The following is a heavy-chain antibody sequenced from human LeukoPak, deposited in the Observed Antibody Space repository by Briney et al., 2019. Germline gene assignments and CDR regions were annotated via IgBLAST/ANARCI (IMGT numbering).Heavy chain of an antibody. D-gene: IGHD4-17*01. CDR3: ARGPYGDYLFDY. CDR2: INPSGGST. V-gene: IGHV1-46*01. J-gene: IGHJ4*02. CDR1: GYTFTSYG. Sequence: GASVKVSCKASGYTFTSYGISWVRQAPGQGLEWMGIINPSGGSTSYAQKFQGRVTMTRDTSTSTVYMELSSLRSEDTAVYYCARGPYGDYLFDYWGQGTLVTVSS.